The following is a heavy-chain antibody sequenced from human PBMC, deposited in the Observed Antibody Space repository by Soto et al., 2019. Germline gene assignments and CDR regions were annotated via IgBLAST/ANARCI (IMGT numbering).Heavy chain of an antibody. CDR1: GFTFSSYA. D-gene: IGHD5-18*01. Sequence: GGSLRLSCAASGFTFSSYAMHWVRQAPGKGLEWVAVISYDGSNKYYADSVKGRFTISRDNSKNTLYLQMNSLRAEDTAVYYCAKGTAMVTYFDDWGQGTLVSVAS. V-gene: IGHV3-30-3*01. CDR2: ISYDGSNK. CDR3: AKGTAMVTYFDD. J-gene: IGHJ4*02.